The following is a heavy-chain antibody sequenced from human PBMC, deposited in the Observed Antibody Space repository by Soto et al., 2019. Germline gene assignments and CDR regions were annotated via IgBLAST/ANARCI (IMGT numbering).Heavy chain of an antibody. Sequence: QITVKKSGPTLVKPTKPLPLIYTFSGFSLSTSGLGVAWILLPPGKALDWLALIYLDDDKRYTPSLKSRLIITEETSKHQVVLTMTNMDPVDTATYYCAHLMVRGEVDYWGQGTLVTVSS. CDR3: AHLMVRGEVDY. D-gene: IGHD3-10*01. CDR2: IYLDDDK. CDR1: GFSLSTSGLG. V-gene: IGHV2-5*02. J-gene: IGHJ4*02.